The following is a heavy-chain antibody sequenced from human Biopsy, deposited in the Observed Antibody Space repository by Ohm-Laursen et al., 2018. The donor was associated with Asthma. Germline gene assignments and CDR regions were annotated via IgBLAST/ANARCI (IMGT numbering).Heavy chain of an antibody. CDR3: ARTFHFWSPYHAEHYQL. V-gene: IGHV3-21*06. J-gene: IGHJ1*01. CDR2: ITDTSRYI. Sequence: SLRLSCSAPGFTFSHYNMNWVRQAPGKGLEWVSSITDTSRYIKYADSVKGRFTISRDSAKNSLYLQMNSLRAEDTAVYYCARTFHFWSPYHAEHYQLWGQGTLVTVPS. CDR1: GFTFSHYN. D-gene: IGHD3-3*02.